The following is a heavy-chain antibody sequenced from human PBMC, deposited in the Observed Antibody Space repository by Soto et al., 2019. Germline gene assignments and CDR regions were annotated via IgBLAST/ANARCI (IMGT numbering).Heavy chain of an antibody. CDR1: GASLSSGSYY. V-gene: IGHV4-61*01. J-gene: IGHJ4*02. CDR2: FYFTGTT. D-gene: IGHD1-1*01. Sequence: SATLSLTCTVSGASLSSGSYYWSWIRQPPGKGLEWIGYFYFTGTTKYNPSLESRVTISADTSKNQFSLNLTSVTAADTAVEDCARIYHWVQEDWGQGALVTV. CDR3: ARIYHWVQED.